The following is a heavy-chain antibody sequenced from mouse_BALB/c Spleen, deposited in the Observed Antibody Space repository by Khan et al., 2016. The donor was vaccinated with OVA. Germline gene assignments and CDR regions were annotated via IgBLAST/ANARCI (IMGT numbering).Heavy chain of an antibody. D-gene: IGHD2-3*01. V-gene: IGHV3-2*02. CDR1: GYSITSDYA. J-gene: IGHJ4*01. CDR3: ARDGSRYNYAMDY. CDR2: INYSGST. Sequence: EVQLVESGPDLVKPSQSLSLTCTVTGYSITSDYAWNWIRQFPGNKLEWMGYINYSGSTNYNPALKSRISITRDTSKNQFFLQLNSVTTADTATYYCARDGSRYNYAMDYWGQGTSVTVSS.